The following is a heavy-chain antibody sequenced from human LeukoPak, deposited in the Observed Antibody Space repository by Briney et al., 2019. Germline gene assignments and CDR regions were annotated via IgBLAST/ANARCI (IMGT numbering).Heavy chain of an antibody. Sequence: SETLSLTCTVSGGSISSYYWSWIRQPARKGLEWIGRIYTSGSTNYNPSLKSRVTMSVDMSKNQFSLKLSSVTAADTAVYYCARVFYDSSGFYRDTAFDIWGQGTMVTVSS. V-gene: IGHV4-4*07. J-gene: IGHJ3*02. CDR2: IYTSGST. CDR1: GGSISSYY. D-gene: IGHD3-22*01. CDR3: ARVFYDSSGFYRDTAFDI.